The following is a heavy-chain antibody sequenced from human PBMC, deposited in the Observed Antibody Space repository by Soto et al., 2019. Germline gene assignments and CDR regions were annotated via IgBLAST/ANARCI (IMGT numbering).Heavy chain of an antibody. D-gene: IGHD3-3*01. Sequence: GASVKVSCKASGYTFTSYDINWVRQAPGQGLEWLGWMDPNSGSTGYAQNFQGRVTMTRNISINTAHMELSSLRSEDTAVYYCARERKFDFWRKGLDVWGQGTTVTAP. CDR2: MDPNSGST. CDR3: ARERKFDFWRKGLDV. CDR1: GYTFTSYD. J-gene: IGHJ6*02. V-gene: IGHV1-8*01.